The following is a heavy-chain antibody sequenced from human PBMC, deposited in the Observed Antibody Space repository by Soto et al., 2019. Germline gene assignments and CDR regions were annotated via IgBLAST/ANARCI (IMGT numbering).Heavy chain of an antibody. CDR3: ARLKLVPNSYFDY. Sequence: SETLSLTCTVSGGSISSYYWSWIRQPPGKGLEWIGYIYYSGSTNYNPSLKSRVTISVDTSKNQFSLKLSSVTAADTAVYYCARLKLVPNSYFDYWGQGTLVTVSS. V-gene: IGHV4-59*08. CDR2: IYYSGST. D-gene: IGHD2-2*01. CDR1: GGSISSYY. J-gene: IGHJ4*02.